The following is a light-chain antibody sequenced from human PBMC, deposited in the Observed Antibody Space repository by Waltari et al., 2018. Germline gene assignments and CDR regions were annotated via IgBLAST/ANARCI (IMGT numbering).Light chain of an antibody. V-gene: IGLV3-21*04. CDR2: YST. J-gene: IGLJ2*01. Sequence: SYALIQPPSVSVAPGETARITCGGINIGRYSVHWYQQKPGQAPVLVIYYSTYRPSGIPERFSGSNSGNTATLTINRVEAGDEADYYCQVWDSSSDHPFGGGTKLTVL. CDR3: QVWDSSSDHP. CDR1: NIGRYS.